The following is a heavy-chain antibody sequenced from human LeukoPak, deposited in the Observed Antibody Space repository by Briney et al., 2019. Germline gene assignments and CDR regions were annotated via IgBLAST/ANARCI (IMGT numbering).Heavy chain of an antibody. Sequence: SETLSLTCTVSGGSIINYYWNWIRQPPGKGLEWMGYIYYSGSTKYNPSLKSRVTISVDTSKNQFSLKLISVTAADTAVYYCAREDTGGLDYWGQGILVTVSP. CDR1: GGSIINYY. D-gene: IGHD2-8*02. V-gene: IGHV4-59*12. J-gene: IGHJ4*02. CDR3: AREDTGGLDY. CDR2: IYYSGST.